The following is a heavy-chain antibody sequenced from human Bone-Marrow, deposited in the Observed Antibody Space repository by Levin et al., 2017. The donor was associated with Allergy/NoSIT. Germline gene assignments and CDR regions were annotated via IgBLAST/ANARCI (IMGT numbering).Heavy chain of an antibody. Sequence: GESLKISCAASGFTFSSYAMHWVRQAPGKGLEWVAVISYDGSNKYYADSVKGRFTISRDNSKNTLYLQMNSLRAEDTAVYYCARDGPREDSGSYYDYWGQGTLVTVSS. CDR3: ARDGPREDSGSYYDY. CDR2: ISYDGSNK. CDR1: GFTFSSYA. J-gene: IGHJ4*02. V-gene: IGHV3-30*04. D-gene: IGHD1-26*01.